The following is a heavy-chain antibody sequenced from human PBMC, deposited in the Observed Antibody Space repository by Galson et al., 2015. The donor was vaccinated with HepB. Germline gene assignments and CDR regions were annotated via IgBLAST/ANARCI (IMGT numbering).Heavy chain of an antibody. CDR2: IYWDDDK. Sequence: PALVKPTQTLTLTCTFSGFSLSTSGVGVGWIRQPPGKALEWLALIYWDDDKRYSPSLKSRLTITKDTSKNQVVLTMTNMDPVDTATYYCALIYDFWSGYGGGIYYMDVWGKGTTVTVSS. V-gene: IGHV2-5*02. J-gene: IGHJ6*03. CDR3: ALIYDFWSGYGGGIYYMDV. D-gene: IGHD3-3*01. CDR1: GFSLSTSGVG.